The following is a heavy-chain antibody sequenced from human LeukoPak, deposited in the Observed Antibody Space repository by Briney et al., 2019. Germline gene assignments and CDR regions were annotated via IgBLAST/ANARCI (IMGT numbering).Heavy chain of an antibody. J-gene: IGHJ4*02. CDR3: ARASSYSSGWYLSDFDY. CDR1: GGSISSYY. D-gene: IGHD6-19*01. V-gene: IGHV4-59*01. CDR2: IYYSGST. Sequence: SETLSLTCTVSGGSISSYYWSWIRQPPGKGLEWIGYIYYSGSTNYNPSLRSRVTISVDTSKNQFSLKLSSVTAADTAVYYCARASSYSSGWYLSDFDYWGQGTLVTVSS.